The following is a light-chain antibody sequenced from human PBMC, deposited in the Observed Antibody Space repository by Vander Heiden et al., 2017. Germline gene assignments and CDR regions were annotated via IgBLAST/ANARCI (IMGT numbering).Light chain of an antibody. CDR1: QSISSW. Sequence: DIQIPQSPSTLSASVGDRVTITCRASQSISSWLAWYQQKPGKAPKLLIYDASSLESGVPSRFSGSGSGTEFTLTISSMQPDDFATYYCQQYNSYSPWTFGQGTKVEIK. J-gene: IGKJ1*01. V-gene: IGKV1-5*01. CDR3: QQYNSYSPWT. CDR2: DAS.